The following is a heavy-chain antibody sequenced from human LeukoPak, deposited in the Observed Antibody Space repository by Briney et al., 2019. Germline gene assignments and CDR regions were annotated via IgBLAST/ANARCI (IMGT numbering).Heavy chain of an antibody. CDR3: ARDFWFGEMTHDAFDI. J-gene: IGHJ3*02. CDR1: GFTFSSYW. D-gene: IGHD3-10*01. CDR2: INSDGSST. V-gene: IGHV3-74*03. Sequence: GGSLRLSCAVSGFTFSSYWMHWVRQAPGKGLVWVSRINSDGSSTTYADSVKGRFTISRDNAKNSLYLQMNSLRAEDTALYYCARDFWFGEMTHDAFDIWGQGTMVTVSS.